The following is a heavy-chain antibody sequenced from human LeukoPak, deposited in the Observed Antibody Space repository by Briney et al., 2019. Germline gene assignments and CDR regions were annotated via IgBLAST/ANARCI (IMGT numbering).Heavy chain of an antibody. V-gene: IGHV3-9*01. CDR2: INWNSDSI. J-gene: IGHJ4*02. Sequence: QSGGSLRLSCAVSGFTFDDYAMHWVRQVPGKGLQWGSGINWNSDSIGYADSVKGRFTTSRDNANNSLYLQMNSLRAEDTAFYYCAINGGGDSGYGNFDYWGQGTLVTVSS. CDR3: AINGGGDSGYGNFDY. D-gene: IGHD5-12*01. CDR1: GFTFDDYA.